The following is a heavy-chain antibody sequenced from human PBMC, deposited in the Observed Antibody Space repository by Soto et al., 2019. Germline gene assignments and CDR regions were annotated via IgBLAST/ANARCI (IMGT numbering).Heavy chain of an antibody. Sequence: QVQLVESGGGVVQPGRSLRLSCAASGFTFSSYGIHWVRQAPGKGLEWVAVISYDGSNKFYADSVKGRFTISRDNSKNTLYLQMNSLRAEDTAVYYCAKDSGTYWYFDLWGRGTPVTVSS. CDR2: ISYDGSNK. J-gene: IGHJ2*01. CDR1: GFTFSSYG. D-gene: IGHD3-10*01. CDR3: AKDSGTYWYFDL. V-gene: IGHV3-30*18.